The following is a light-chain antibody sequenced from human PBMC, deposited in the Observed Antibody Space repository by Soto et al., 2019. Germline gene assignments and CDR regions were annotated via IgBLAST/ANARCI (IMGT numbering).Light chain of an antibody. CDR3: QQYGSSPQT. CDR1: QSVSSSF. J-gene: IGKJ1*01. Sequence: EIVLTQSPGTLSLSPGERATLSCRASQSVSSSFVAWYQQKPGQAPRLLIYGASSRATGIPDRFSGSGSGTDFTLTISRLEPEDFAVYYCQQYGSSPQTCGQGTKVEIK. CDR2: GAS. V-gene: IGKV3-20*01.